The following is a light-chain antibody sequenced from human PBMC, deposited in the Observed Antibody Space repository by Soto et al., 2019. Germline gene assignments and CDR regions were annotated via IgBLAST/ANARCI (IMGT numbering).Light chain of an antibody. V-gene: IGKV1-5*03. CDR2: KAS. J-gene: IGKJ1*01. CDR3: QQRFNWPPT. CDR1: QSISSW. Sequence: DIQMTQSPSTLSASVGDRVTITCRASQSISSWLAWYQQKPGKAPRLLIYKASSRASGIPARFSGSGSGTDFTLTISSLEPEDFALYYCQQRFNWPPTFGQGTKVDIK.